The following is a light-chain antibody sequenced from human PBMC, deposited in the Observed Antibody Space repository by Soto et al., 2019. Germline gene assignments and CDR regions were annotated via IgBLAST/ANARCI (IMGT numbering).Light chain of an antibody. CDR1: SSDVGGYNY. V-gene: IGLV2-14*03. CDR2: DVS. Sequence: QSALTQPASVSGSPGQSITISCTGTSSDVGGYNYVSWYQHHPGKAPKLMIYDVSNRPSGVSNRFSGSKSGNTASLTISGLQPEDEADYYCSSYTTSNNRQRVFGTGTKVTVL. CDR3: SSYTTSNNRQRV. J-gene: IGLJ1*01.